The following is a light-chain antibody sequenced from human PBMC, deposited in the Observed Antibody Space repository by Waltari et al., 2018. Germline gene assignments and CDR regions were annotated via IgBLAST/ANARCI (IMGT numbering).Light chain of an antibody. Sequence: QSVLTQPPSASGTPGQRVTISCSGSSSNIGSNTVNWYQQLPGTAPNLLIYSNNQRPSGGPDRVSGSKSGTSASLAISGLQSEDEADYYCAAWDDSLNGWVFGGGTKLTVL. J-gene: IGLJ3*02. V-gene: IGLV1-44*01. CDR2: SNN. CDR3: AAWDDSLNGWV. CDR1: SSNIGSNT.